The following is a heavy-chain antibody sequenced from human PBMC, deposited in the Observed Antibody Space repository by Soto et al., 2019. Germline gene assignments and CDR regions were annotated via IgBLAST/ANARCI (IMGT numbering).Heavy chain of an antibody. CDR2: INPNSGGT. CDR3: ASAAVTGTAGLDF. CDR1: GYTFGGFY. V-gene: IGHV1-2*02. Sequence: ASVKVSCKASGYTFGGFYMHWVRQAPGQGLEWMGWINPNSGGTKSAEKFQGRVTMTRDTSISTAYMELSRLTSDDTAVYYCASAAVTGTAGLDFWGQGTQVTVSS. D-gene: IGHD6-19*01. J-gene: IGHJ4*02.